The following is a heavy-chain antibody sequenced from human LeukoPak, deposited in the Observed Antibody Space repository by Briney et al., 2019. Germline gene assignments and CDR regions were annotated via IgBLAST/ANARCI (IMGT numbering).Heavy chain of an antibody. V-gene: IGHV4-61*02. Sequence: SQTLSLTCTVSGGSISSGSYYWSWIRQPAGKGLEWIGRIYTSGSTNYNPSLKSRVTISVDKSKNQFSLTLTSVTAADTAVYFCARGAHYAWNSWGQGTLVTVSS. CDR2: IYTSGST. CDR3: ARGAHYAWNS. D-gene: IGHD3-16*01. CDR1: GGSISSGSYY. J-gene: IGHJ4*02.